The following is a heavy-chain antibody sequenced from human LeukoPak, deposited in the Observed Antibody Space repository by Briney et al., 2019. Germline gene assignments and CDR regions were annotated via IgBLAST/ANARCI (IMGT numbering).Heavy chain of an antibody. V-gene: IGHV4-4*07. Sequence: PSETLSLTCTVSGGSISSYYWSWIRQPAGKGLEWIGRIYTSGRTNYNPSLQSRVPMSLNTSKNQLSLKLSSVTAADTAVYYCARGAGYDFWSGPRDWGQGTLVTVSS. CDR1: GGSISSYY. CDR3: ARGAGYDFWSGPRD. J-gene: IGHJ4*02. CDR2: IYTSGRT. D-gene: IGHD3-3*01.